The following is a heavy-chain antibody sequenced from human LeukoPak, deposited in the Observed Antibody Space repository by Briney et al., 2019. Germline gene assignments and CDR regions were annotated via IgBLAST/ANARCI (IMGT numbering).Heavy chain of an antibody. CDR2: INPNSGGT. Sequence: ASVKVSCKASGYTFTGYYMHWVRQAPGQGLEWMGWINPNSGGTNYAQKFQDRVTMTRDTSISTAHMELSRLRSDDTAVYYCARDGRHNTWQQLVDQSYFDYWGQGTLVTVSS. D-gene: IGHD6-13*01. CDR1: GYTFTGYY. CDR3: ARDGRHNTWQQLVDQSYFDY. V-gene: IGHV1-2*02. J-gene: IGHJ4*02.